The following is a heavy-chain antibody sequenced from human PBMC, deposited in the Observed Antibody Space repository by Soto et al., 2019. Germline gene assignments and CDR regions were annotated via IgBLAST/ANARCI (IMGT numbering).Heavy chain of an antibody. CDR3: ARDRSYGHDY. CDR2: IKQDGSEK. V-gene: IGHV3-7*03. J-gene: IGHJ4*02. Sequence: WSLRLSCAASGFTFNSYWMSWVRQAPGKGLEWVANIKQDGSEKYYVDSVKGRFTISRDNAKNSLYLQMNSLRAEDTAVYYCARDRSYGHDYWGQGTLVTVSS. D-gene: IGHD4-17*01. CDR1: GFTFNSYW.